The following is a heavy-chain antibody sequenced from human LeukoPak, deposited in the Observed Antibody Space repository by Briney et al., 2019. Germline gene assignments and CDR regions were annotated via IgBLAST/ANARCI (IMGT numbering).Heavy chain of an antibody. J-gene: IGHJ4*02. V-gene: IGHV1-18*01. D-gene: IGHD3-22*01. CDR2: ISAYNGNT. CDR1: GYTFTSYG. Sequence: ASVKVSCKASGYTFTSYGISWVRQAPGQGLEWMGWISAYNGNTNYAQKLQGRVTMTTDTSTSTAYMELRSLRSDDTAVYYCARALGYYDSSGYGTEDYWGQGTLVTVSS. CDR3: ARALGYYDSSGYGTEDY.